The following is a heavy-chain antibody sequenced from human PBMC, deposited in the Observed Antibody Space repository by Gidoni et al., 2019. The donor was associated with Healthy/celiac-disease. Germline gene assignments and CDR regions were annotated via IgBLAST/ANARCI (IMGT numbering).Heavy chain of an antibody. D-gene: IGHD6-19*01. CDR3: ARTGYSSGWSPNFDY. V-gene: IGHV2-70*01. CDR1: GFSLSTSGMC. J-gene: IGHJ4*02. CDR2: IDWDDDK. Sequence: QVTLRESGPALVKPTQTLTLTCTFSGFSLSTSGMCVSWIRQPPGKALEWLALIDWDDDKYYSTSLKTRLTISKDTSKNQVVLTMTNMDPVDTATYYCARTGYSSGWSPNFDYWGQGTLVTVSS.